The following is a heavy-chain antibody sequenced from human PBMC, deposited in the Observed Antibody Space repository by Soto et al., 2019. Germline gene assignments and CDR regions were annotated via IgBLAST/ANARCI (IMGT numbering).Heavy chain of an antibody. Sequence: GESLKISCKGSGYSFTIYWIGLVLQMPGKGLDWMGIIYPGDSDTRYSPSFQGQVTISADKSISTAYLQWSSLKASDTAMYYCARLEYCSGGSCYSDYYYGMDVWGQGTTVTVSS. CDR2: IYPGDSDT. CDR3: ARLEYCSGGSCYSDYYYGMDV. CDR1: GYSFTIYW. D-gene: IGHD2-15*01. V-gene: IGHV5-51*01. J-gene: IGHJ6*02.